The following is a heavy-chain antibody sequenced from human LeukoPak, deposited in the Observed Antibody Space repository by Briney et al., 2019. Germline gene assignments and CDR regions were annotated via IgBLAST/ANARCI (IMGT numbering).Heavy chain of an antibody. J-gene: IGHJ4*02. Sequence: GGSLRLSCAASGFTFSSYAMHWVRQAPGKGLEWVAVISYDGSNKYYADSVKGQFTISRDNSKSTLYLQMNSLRAEDTAVYYCARDAQQLGYFDYWGQGTLVTVSS. CDR2: ISYDGSNK. CDR1: GFTFSSYA. V-gene: IGHV3-30-3*01. D-gene: IGHD6-13*01. CDR3: ARDAQQLGYFDY.